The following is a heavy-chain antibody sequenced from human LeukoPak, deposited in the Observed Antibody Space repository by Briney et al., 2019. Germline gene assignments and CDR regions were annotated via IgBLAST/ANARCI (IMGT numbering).Heavy chain of an antibody. V-gene: IGHV3-7*03. D-gene: IGHD3-22*01. CDR3: AKSTGVNYYDSSGPTAGYVAFDI. CDR1: GFTFGGYW. J-gene: IGHJ3*02. Sequence: GGSLRLSCSASGFTFGGYWMSWVRQGPGKGLEWVATIKYDGSEQKYVDSVKGRFTISRDNAKNSLYLQMNSLRAEDTALYYCAKSTGVNYYDSSGPTAGYVAFDIWGQGTMVTVSS. CDR2: IKYDGSEQ.